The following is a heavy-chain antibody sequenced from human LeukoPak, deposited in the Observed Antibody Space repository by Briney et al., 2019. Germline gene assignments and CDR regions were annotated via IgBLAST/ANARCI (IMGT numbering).Heavy chain of an antibody. CDR2: ISSGGSTI. Sequence: GGSLRLSCAASGFTFSDYYMSWIRQAPGKGLEWVSYISSGGSTIYYADSVKGRFTISRDNAKNSLYLQMNSLRAEDTAVYYCARDSSSWYYYGMDVWGQGTTVTVSS. CDR1: GFTFSDYY. CDR3: ARDSSSWYYYGMDV. V-gene: IGHV3-11*01. D-gene: IGHD6-13*01. J-gene: IGHJ6*02.